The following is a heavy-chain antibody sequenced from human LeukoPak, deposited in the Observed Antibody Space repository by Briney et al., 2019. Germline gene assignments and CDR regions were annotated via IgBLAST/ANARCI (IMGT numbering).Heavy chain of an antibody. CDR1: GGTFSSYA. V-gene: IGHV1-69*13. D-gene: IGHD2-2*01. CDR3: ATPKGYCSSTGCLNDAFDI. Sequence: ASVKVSCKASGGTFSSYAISWVRQAPGQGLEWMGGIIPIFGTANYAQKFQGRVTITADESTSTAYMELSSLRSEDTAVYYCATPKGYCSSTGCLNDAFDIWGQGTMVTVSS. CDR2: IIPIFGTA. J-gene: IGHJ3*02.